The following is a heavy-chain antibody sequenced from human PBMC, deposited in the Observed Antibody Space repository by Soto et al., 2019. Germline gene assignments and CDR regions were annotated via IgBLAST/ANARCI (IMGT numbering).Heavy chain of an antibody. V-gene: IGHV4-39*01. CDR2: IYYSGST. Sequence: SETLSLTCPVSGCSISSSIYYWGWIRQPPGKGLEWIGSIYYSGSTYYNPSLKSRVTISVDTSKNQFSLKLSSVTAADTAVYYCARGYSGYDAFDYWGQGTLVTVSS. CDR1: GCSISSSIYY. CDR3: ARGYSGYDAFDY. D-gene: IGHD5-12*01. J-gene: IGHJ4*02.